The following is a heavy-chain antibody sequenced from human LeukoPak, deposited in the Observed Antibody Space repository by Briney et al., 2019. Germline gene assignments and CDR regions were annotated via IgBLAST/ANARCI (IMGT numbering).Heavy chain of an antibody. CDR2: IIPIFGTA. J-gene: IGHJ4*02. CDR3: AKQRYSYGQYYFDY. V-gene: IGHV1-69*05. Sequence: SVKVSCKASGGTFSSYAISWVRQAPGQGLERMGRIIPIFGTANYAQKFQGRVTITTDESTSTAYVELSSLRSEDTAVYYCAKQRYSYGQYYFDYWGQGTLVTVSS. CDR1: GGTFSSYA. D-gene: IGHD5-18*01.